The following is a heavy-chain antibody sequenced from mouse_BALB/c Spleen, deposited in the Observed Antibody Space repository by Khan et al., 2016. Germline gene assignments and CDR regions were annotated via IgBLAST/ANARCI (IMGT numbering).Heavy chain of an antibody. CDR2: IRDGGSYT. Sequence: EVELVESGGGLVKPGGSLKLSCAASGFSFSDYYMYWVRQTPEKRLVWVATIRDGGSYTYYPDSVKGRFTISRDNAKNHLYLQRSSLKSEDTAMYDCASEGLRLGFAYWGQGTLVTVSA. CDR3: ASEGLRLGFAY. D-gene: IGHD2-4*01. CDR1: GFSFSDYY. V-gene: IGHV5-4*02. J-gene: IGHJ3*01.